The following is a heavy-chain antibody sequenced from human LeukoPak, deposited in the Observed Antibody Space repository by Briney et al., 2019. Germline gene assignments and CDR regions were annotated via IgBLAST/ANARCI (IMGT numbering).Heavy chain of an antibody. J-gene: IGHJ3*01. D-gene: IGHD3-22*01. Sequence: SETLSLTCAVSGYSISSGYYWGWIRQPPGKGLEWIGSIYHSGSTYYNPSLKSRVTISVDTSKNQFSLKLSSETAADTAVYYFARIHYYDTSGYYIDVWGQGTMVTVSS. CDR1: GYSISSGYY. CDR2: IYHSGST. V-gene: IGHV4-38-2*01. CDR3: ARIHYYDTSGYYIDV.